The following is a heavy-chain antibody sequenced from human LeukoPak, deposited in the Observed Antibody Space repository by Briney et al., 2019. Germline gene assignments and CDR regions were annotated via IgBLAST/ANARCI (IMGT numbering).Heavy chain of an antibody. Sequence: GGSLRLSCAASGFTFSSYGMHWVRQAPGKGLEWVSVIYSGGSTYYTDSVKGRFTISRDNSKNTLYLQMNSLRAEDTAVYYCARDGRFGELLPWGQGTLVTVSS. CDR2: IYSGGST. CDR1: GFTFSSYG. V-gene: IGHV3-53*01. CDR3: ARDGRFGELLP. D-gene: IGHD3-10*01. J-gene: IGHJ4*02.